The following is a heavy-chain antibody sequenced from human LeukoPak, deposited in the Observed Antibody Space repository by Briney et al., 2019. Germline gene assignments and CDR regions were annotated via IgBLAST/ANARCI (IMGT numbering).Heavy chain of an antibody. Sequence: GGSLRLSCAASGFTFSSYAMTWVRQAPGKGLEWVANIKPDGSGKYYVDSVKGRFTISRDNAKNSLNLQMNSLRAEDTAVYYCARDGGRNNDYWGQGTLVTVSS. CDR3: ARDGGRNNDY. CDR1: GFTFSSYA. CDR2: IKPDGSGK. D-gene: IGHD3-3*01. J-gene: IGHJ4*02. V-gene: IGHV3-7*01.